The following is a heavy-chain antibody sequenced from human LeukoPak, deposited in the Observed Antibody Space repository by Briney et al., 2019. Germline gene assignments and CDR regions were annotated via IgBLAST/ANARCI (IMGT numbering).Heavy chain of an antibody. CDR1: GGSISISNYY. V-gene: IGHV4-39*01. J-gene: IGHJ4*02. CDR2: IYYSGST. D-gene: IGHD3-22*01. CDR3: ARYAEDYDTSGRFDY. Sequence: SETLSLTCTVSGGSISISNYYWGWIRQHPGKGLEWIGNIYYSGSTSYNPSLSSRVTISVDTSKTQFSLKLSSVTAADTAVYYCARYAEDYDTSGRFDYWGQGILVTVSS.